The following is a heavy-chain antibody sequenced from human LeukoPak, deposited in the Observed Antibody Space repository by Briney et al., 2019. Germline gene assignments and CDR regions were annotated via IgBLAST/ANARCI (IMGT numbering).Heavy chain of an antibody. V-gene: IGHV4-39*01. CDR1: GGSITTTGHY. Sequence: PSETLSLTCTVSGGSITTTGHYWGWIRQPPGKGLEWIGIVDYRERNTHNPSLKSRVTISADTSRNQFSLRLSSVTATDTAVYYCANYVSRTMRDYWGQGTLVTVSS. CDR2: VDYRERN. J-gene: IGHJ4*02. CDR3: ANYVSRTMRDY. D-gene: IGHD3-16*01.